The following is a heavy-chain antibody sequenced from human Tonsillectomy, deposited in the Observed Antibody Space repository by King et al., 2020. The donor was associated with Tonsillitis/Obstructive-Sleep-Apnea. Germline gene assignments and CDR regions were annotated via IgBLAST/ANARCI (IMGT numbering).Heavy chain of an antibody. CDR3: ARERTYYYDSSGWDRPRHAFDI. V-gene: IGHV3-23*04. J-gene: IGHJ3*02. Sequence: VQLVESGGGLVQPGGSLRLSCAASGFTFSSYAMSWVRQAPGKGLEWVSAISGSGGSPYSADSVKGRFTISRDNSKNTLYLQMNSLRAEDTAVYYCARERTYYYDSSGWDRPRHAFDIWGQGTMFTVSS. CDR2: ISGSGGSP. CDR1: GFTFSSYA. D-gene: IGHD3-22*01.